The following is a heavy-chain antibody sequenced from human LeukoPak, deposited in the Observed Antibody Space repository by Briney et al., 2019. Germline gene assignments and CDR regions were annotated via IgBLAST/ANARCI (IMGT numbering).Heavy chain of an antibody. CDR2: INLNSGAT. J-gene: IGHJ4*02. CDR3: ARIRTCITTSCHFDH. D-gene: IGHD2-2*01. CDR1: GFTFTDYY. V-gene: IGHV1-2*02. Sequence: ASVKVSCKASGFTFTDYYMHWVRQAPGQGLEWIGWINLNSGATNSVQKFQGRVTMTRDTSISTAYMELSRLRSDDTAMYYCARIRTCITTSCHFDHWGQGTLVTVSS.